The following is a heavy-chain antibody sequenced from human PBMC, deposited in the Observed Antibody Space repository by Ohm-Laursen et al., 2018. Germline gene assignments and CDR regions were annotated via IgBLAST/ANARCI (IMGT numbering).Heavy chain of an antibody. J-gene: IGHJ4*02. D-gene: IGHD3-22*01. Sequence: SETLSLTCVVSGYSISSGYSWGWIRQPPGKGLEWIGSIYHSGSTYYNPSLKRRVTISVDTTKNQFSLKLSSVTAADTAVYYCASLPVGDSSGYYYVPWWGQGTLVTVSS. CDR3: ASLPVGDSSGYYYVPW. V-gene: IGHV4-38-2*01. CDR1: GYSISSGYS. CDR2: IYHSGST.